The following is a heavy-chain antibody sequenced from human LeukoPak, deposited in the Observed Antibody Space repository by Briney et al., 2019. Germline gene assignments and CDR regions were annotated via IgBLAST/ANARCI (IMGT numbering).Heavy chain of an antibody. V-gene: IGHV1-18*01. CDR1: GYTLTELS. CDR3: ARGFPPRRNYDSSGYYSYYFDH. J-gene: IGHJ4*02. D-gene: IGHD3-22*01. CDR2: ISAYNGYT. Sequence: ASVKVSCKVSGYTLTELSMHWVRQAPGQGLEWMGWISAYNGYTHFAQKFQGRVTMTTDTSTSTAYMELRSLRSDDTAVYYCARGFPPRRNYDSSGYYSYYFDHWGQGTLVTVSS.